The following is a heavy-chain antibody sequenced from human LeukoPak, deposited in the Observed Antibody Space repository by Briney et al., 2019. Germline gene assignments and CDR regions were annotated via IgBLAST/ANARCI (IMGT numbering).Heavy chain of an antibody. V-gene: IGHV3-23*01. CDR3: ARPTYSGSYYWFDY. J-gene: IGHJ4*02. Sequence: GGSLRLSCAASGFTFSSYAMSWVRQAPGKGLEWVSAISGSGGSTYYADSVKGRFTISRDNSKNTLYLQMSSLRAEDTAVYYCARPTYSGSYYWFDYWGQGTLVTVSS. D-gene: IGHD1-26*01. CDR1: GFTFSSYA. CDR2: ISGSGGST.